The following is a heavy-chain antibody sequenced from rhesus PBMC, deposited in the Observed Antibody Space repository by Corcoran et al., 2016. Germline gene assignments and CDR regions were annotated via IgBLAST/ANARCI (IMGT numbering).Heavy chain of an antibody. CDR3: ASLDY. J-gene: IGHJ4*01. CDR1: GGSISRSNW. Sequence: QVQLQESGPGVVKPSETLSLTCAVSGGSISRSNWWSWIRQPPGKGLEWIGYISGSSGSTYYNPSLKSRVTISTDTSKNQFSLKLSSVTAADTAVYYCASLDYWGQGVLVTVSS. CDR2: ISGSSGST. V-gene: IGHV4-65*01.